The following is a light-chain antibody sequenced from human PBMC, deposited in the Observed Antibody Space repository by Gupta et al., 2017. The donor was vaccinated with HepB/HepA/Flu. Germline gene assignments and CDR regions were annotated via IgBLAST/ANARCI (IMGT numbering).Light chain of an antibody. Sequence: QSALTQPASLSGSPGQSITISCTGTSSDVGGYNYVSWYQQHPGKAPKRLMYDVTNRPSGVSNRVSGSKSGNNASLTISGLQAEDEADDYCSSSTRGNTVLFGGGTKLTVL. CDR3: SSSTRGNTVL. J-gene: IGLJ2*01. CDR2: DVT. CDR1: SSDVGGYNY. V-gene: IGLV2-14*01.